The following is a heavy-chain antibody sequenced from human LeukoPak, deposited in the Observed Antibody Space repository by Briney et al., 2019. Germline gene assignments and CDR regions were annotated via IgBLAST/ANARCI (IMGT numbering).Heavy chain of an antibody. J-gene: IGHJ6*02. D-gene: IGHD2-15*01. CDR2: TYYRSTWYN. Sequence: SQTLSLTCAISGDSVSSDRAAWNWVRQSPSRGLEWLGRTYYRSTWYNDYAVSVKSRININADTSKNQFSLRLNSVTPEDTAVYYCTRDSGYCSGGTCHISGMDVWGQGTTVTVSS. V-gene: IGHV6-1*01. CDR3: TRDSGYCSGGTCHISGMDV. CDR1: GDSVSSDRAA.